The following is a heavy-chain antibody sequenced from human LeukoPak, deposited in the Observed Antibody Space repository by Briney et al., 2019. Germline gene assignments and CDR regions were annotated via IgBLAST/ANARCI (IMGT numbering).Heavy chain of an antibody. CDR3: ARGGQVTPFDY. CDR1: GGTFSSYA. V-gene: IGHV1-69*05. CDR2: IIPIFGTA. J-gene: IGHJ4*02. D-gene: IGHD5-18*01. Sequence: GASVKVSRKASGGTFSSYAISWVRQAPGQGLEWMGGIIPIFGTANYAQKFQGRVTITTDESTSTAYMELSSLRSEDTAVYYCARGGQVTPFDYWGQGTLVTVSS.